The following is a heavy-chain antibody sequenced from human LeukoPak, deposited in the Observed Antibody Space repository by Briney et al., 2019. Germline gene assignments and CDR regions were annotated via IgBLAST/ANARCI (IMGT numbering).Heavy chain of an antibody. D-gene: IGHD1-26*01. Sequence: PSETLSLTCTVSGDSIISSYYWGWIRQPPGKGLAWIGSIYYSGSTYYNPSLKTRVTISVDTSKQQFSLKLRSVTAADTAVYYCAGRYSGSHHVDYWGQGTLVTVSS. CDR2: IYYSGST. CDR3: AGRYSGSHHVDY. V-gene: IGHV4-39*01. J-gene: IGHJ4*02. CDR1: GDSIISSYY.